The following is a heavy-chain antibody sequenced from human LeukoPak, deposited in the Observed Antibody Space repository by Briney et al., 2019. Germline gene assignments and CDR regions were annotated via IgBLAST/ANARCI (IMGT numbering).Heavy chain of an antibody. J-gene: IGHJ4*02. Sequence: PSGTLSLACGVSGGSITNTNYWTWVRQPPGKGLEWIGEVNLQGSTNYNPSLMGRVAIAVDTSENHISLQLTSVTAADTAVYYCAREGGPYRPLDYSGQGTLVTVSS. CDR1: GGSITNTNY. CDR2: VNLQGST. CDR3: AREGGPYRPLDY. V-gene: IGHV4-4*02.